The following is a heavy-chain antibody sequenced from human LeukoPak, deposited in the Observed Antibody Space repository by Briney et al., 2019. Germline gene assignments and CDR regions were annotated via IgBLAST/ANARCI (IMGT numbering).Heavy chain of an antibody. D-gene: IGHD3-22*01. CDR2: IYYSGST. Sequence: SETLSLTCIVSGGSFSSGRYYWSWIRQPPGKGLEWIGYIYYSGSTSYNPSLKSRVTISIDTSKNQFSLKLSSVTAADTAVYYCAREDYDSSGYYFVDIWGQGTMVTVSS. CDR3: AREDYDSSGYYFVDI. J-gene: IGHJ3*02. V-gene: IGHV4-61*01. CDR1: GGSFSSGRYY.